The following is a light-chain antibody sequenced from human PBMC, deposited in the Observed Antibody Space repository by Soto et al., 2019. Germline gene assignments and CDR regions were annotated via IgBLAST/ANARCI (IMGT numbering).Light chain of an antibody. CDR1: QSVSSY. J-gene: IGKJ2*01. V-gene: IGKV3-11*01. CDR2: DAS. Sequence: EIVLTQSPATLSLSPGERATLSCRASQSVSSYLAWYRQKPGQAPRLLIYDASNRATGIPARFSGSGSGTDFTLTISSLEPEDFAFYYCQQRSNCLYTFGQGTKLEIK. CDR3: QQRSNCLYT.